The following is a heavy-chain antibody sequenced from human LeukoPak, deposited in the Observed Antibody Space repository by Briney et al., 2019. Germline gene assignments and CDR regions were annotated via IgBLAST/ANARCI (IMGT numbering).Heavy chain of an antibody. CDR2: ISYDGSNK. V-gene: IGHV3-30-3*01. CDR1: GFTFSSYA. Sequence: PGRSLRLSCAASGFTFSSYAMHWVRQAPGKGLEWVAVISYDGSNKYYADSVKGRFTISRDNSKNTLYLQMNSLRAEDTAVYYCARDGELNAFDIWGQGTMVTVSS. CDR3: ARDGELNAFDI. D-gene: IGHD3-10*01. J-gene: IGHJ3*02.